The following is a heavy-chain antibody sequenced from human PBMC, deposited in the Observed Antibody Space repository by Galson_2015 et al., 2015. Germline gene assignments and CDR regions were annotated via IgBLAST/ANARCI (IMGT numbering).Heavy chain of an antibody. D-gene: IGHD4-17*01. CDR3: ARDTTSGAGAVTDC. CDR2: INTNTGNP. CDR1: GYTFTNYA. V-gene: IGHV7-4-1*02. J-gene: IGHJ4*02. Sequence: SVKVSCKASGYTFTNYAINRVRQAPGQGLEWMGWINTNTGNPTYAQDFTGRFVFSLDTSVSTAYLQISSLKAEDTAVYYCARDTTSGAGAVTDCWGQGTLVTVSS.